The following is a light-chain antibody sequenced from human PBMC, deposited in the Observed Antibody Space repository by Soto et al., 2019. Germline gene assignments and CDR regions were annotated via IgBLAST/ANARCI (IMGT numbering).Light chain of an antibody. CDR1: RNVNSW. J-gene: IGKJ1*01. V-gene: IGKV1-5*01. CDR3: QQYNTYSPT. CDR2: DAS. Sequence: DVQMTQSPSALSGSLGDRVTTTCRASRNVNSWLAWYQQKTGKAPDLLISDASALASGVPSRFSGSGSGTEFTLTISGLQSDDFATYYCQQYNTYSPTFGQGTKVDIK.